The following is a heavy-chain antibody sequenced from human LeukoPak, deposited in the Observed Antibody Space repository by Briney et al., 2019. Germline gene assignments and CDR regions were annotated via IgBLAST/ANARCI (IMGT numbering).Heavy chain of an antibody. CDR1: GFTFSDYY. J-gene: IGHJ4*02. Sequence: GGSLRLSCAASGFTFSDYYMSWIRQAPGKGLEWISYISSSSNYKNYADSVQGRFTISRDSAKNSLYLQMNSLRDEDTAVYYCARVRGSGLYYFDYWGQGTLVTVSS. V-gene: IGHV3-11*06. CDR2: ISSSSNYK. CDR3: ARVRGSGLYYFDY. D-gene: IGHD6-19*01.